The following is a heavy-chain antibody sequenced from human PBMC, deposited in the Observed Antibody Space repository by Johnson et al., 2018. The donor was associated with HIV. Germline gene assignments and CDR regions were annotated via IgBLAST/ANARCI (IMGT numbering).Heavy chain of an antibody. CDR3: ATVWRNEGRHSFDV. CDR1: GFTFSSYA. V-gene: IGHV3-30*14. Sequence: QMLLVESGGGVVRPGGSLRLSCAASGFTFSSYAMHWVRQAPGKGLEWVAVISYDGSNKYYADSVKGRFTISRANSKNMLYLQMNSLRVEDTALYFCATVWRNEGRHSFDVWGLGTMVTVSS. D-gene: IGHD1-1*01. CDR2: ISYDGSNK. J-gene: IGHJ3*01.